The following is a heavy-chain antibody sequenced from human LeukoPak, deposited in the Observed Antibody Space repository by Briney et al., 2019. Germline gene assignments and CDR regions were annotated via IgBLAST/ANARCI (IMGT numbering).Heavy chain of an antibody. CDR1: GGSISSSNW. CDR3: ARRDVVGATTDY. D-gene: IGHD1-26*01. J-gene: IGHJ4*02. CDR2: INHSGST. Sequence: SETLSLTCAVSGGSISSSNWWSWIRQPPGKGLEWIGEINHSGSTNYNPSLKSRVTISVDTSKNQFSLKLSSVTAADTAVYYCARRDVVGATTDYWGQGTLVTVSS. V-gene: IGHV4-4*02.